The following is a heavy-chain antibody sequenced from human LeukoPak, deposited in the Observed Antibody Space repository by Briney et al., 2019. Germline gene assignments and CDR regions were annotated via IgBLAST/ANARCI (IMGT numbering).Heavy chain of an antibody. D-gene: IGHD6-6*01. CDR3: ATRGKVAARPPGYYYYMDV. CDR2: VDPEDGET. J-gene: IGHJ6*03. V-gene: IGHV1-69-2*01. Sequence: GASVKVSCKASGYTFTSYYMHWVQQAPGKGLEWMGLVDPEDGETIYAEKFQGRVTITADTSTDTAYMELSSLRSEDTAVYYCATRGKVAARPPGYYYYMDVWGKGTTVTVSS. CDR1: GYTFTSYY.